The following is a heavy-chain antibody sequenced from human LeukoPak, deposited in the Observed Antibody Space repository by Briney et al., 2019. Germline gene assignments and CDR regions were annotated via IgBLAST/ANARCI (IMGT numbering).Heavy chain of an antibody. V-gene: IGHV4-59*01. CDR1: GDSISSYY. Sequence: SETLSLTCTVSGDSISSYYWSWIRQPPGKGLEWIGYIYNSGSTNYNPSLKSRVTISVDTSKNQFSLKLSSVTAADTAVYYCARLYSSSLGRVFDYWGQGTLVTVSS. D-gene: IGHD4-11*01. J-gene: IGHJ4*02. CDR2: IYNSGST. CDR3: ARLYSSSLGRVFDY.